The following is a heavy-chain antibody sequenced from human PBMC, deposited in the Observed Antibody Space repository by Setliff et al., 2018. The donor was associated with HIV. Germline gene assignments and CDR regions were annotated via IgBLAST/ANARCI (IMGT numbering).Heavy chain of an antibody. CDR1: GFTFSSYS. J-gene: IGHJ2*01. V-gene: IGHV3-48*01. CDR3: ARQEGIFPNWYFDL. D-gene: IGHD3-10*01. CDR2: ISSSSSTI. Sequence: GGSLRLSCAASGFTFSSYSMNWVRQAPGKGLEWVSYISSSSSTIYYADSVKGRFTISRDNAKNSLYLQMNSLRAEDTDVYYCARQEGIFPNWYFDLWGRGTLVTVSS.